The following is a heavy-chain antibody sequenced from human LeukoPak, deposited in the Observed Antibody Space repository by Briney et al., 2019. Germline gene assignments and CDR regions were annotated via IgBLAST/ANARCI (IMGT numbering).Heavy chain of an antibody. CDR2: IYYSGST. J-gene: IGHJ4*02. CDR1: GGPISSYY. CDR3: ASGVKYSSGWFHY. V-gene: IGHV4-59*01. Sequence: KPSETLSLTCTVSGGPISSYYWSWIRQPPGKGLEWIGYIYYSGSTNYNPSLKSRVTISVDTSKNQFSLKLSSVTAADTAVYYCASGVKYSSGWFHYWGQGTLVTVSS. D-gene: IGHD6-19*01.